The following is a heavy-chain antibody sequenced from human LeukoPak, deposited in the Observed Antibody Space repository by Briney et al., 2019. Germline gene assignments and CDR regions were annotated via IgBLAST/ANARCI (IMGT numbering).Heavy chain of an antibody. CDR3: ASRYCSGGSCNFDY. CDR2: ISYSGST. J-gene: IGHJ4*02. Sequence: QVQLQESGPGLVKPSQTLSLTCTVSGGSTSSGDYYWSWIRQPPGKRLDWFGYISYSGSTYYNPSLKRRVTISVDTSKNQFSLKLSSVTAADTAVYYCASRYCSGGSCNFDYWGQGTLVTVSS. V-gene: IGHV4-30-4*08. D-gene: IGHD2-15*01. CDR1: GGSTSSGDYY.